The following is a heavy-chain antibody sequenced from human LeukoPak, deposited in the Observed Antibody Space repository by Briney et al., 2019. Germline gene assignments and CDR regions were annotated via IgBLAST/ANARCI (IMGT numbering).Heavy chain of an antibody. CDR3: ARSPCGLYSSSWYFDY. Sequence: SVKLSCKASGRTFTSYAISWLRQAPGQGLELMGGIIPIFGTANYAQTFQGRRTNTSDNSTRTAYMELSSLRFEDTAVYYCARSPCGLYSSSWYFDYWGQGTLVTVSS. CDR2: IIPIFGTA. CDR1: GRTFTSYA. J-gene: IGHJ4*02. D-gene: IGHD6-13*01. V-gene: IGHV1-69*06.